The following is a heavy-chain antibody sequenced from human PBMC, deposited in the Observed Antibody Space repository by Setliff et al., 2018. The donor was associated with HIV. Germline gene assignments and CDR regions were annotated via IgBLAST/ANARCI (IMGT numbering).Heavy chain of an antibody. J-gene: IGHJ4*02. CDR1: GDSISNSNHN. V-gene: IGHV4-39*01. CDR2: ISDSGYT. D-gene: IGHD1-26*01. CDR3: ARRKEVGAAFDY. Sequence: SETLSLTCTVSGDSISNSNHNWDWIRQTPGKGLEWIGIISDSGYTYSNPPLKSRVTMSVDTSRNQLSLKLSSVTAADTAVYYFARRKEVGAAFDYWGQGTLVTSPQ.